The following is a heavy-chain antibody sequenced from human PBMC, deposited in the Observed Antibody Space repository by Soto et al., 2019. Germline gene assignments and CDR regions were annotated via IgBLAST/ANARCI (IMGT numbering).Heavy chain of an antibody. CDR1: GGSISSYY. Sequence: SETLSLTCTVSGGSISSYYWSWIRQPPGKGLEWIGEINHSGSTNYNPSLKSRVTISVDTSKNQFSLKLSSVTAADTAVYYCARGERFLEWLFLNYFDYWGQGTLVTVSS. CDR2: INHSGST. CDR3: ARGERFLEWLFLNYFDY. V-gene: IGHV4-34*01. D-gene: IGHD3-3*01. J-gene: IGHJ4*02.